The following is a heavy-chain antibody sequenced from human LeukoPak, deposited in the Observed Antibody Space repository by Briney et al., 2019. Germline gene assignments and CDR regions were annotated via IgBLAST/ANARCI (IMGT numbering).Heavy chain of an antibody. J-gene: IGHJ4*02. CDR2: INPNSGGT. Sequence: ASVKVSCTASGYTFTGYYMHLVRQAPGQGLEWMGWINPNSGGTNYAQKFQGRVTMTRDTSISTAYMELSRLRSDVTAVYYCARVDLDGSGSYDYWGQGTLGTVSS. V-gene: IGHV1-2*02. D-gene: IGHD3-10*01. CDR3: ARVDLDGSGSYDY. CDR1: GYTFTGYY.